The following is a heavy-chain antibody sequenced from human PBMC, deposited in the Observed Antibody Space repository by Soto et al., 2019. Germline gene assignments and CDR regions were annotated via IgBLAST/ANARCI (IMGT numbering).Heavy chain of an antibody. V-gene: IGHV3-72*01. Sequence: EVYLVESGGGLVQPGGSLRLSCEGSGFTFGDRIMDWVRQAPGKGLEWVARMRRKSNGYTVEYAASVRGRFTISRDDSKSSLYLQMTSLKIEDTAVYYCVRDSSRYSFDFWGQGTRVTVSS. D-gene: IGHD3-22*01. CDR2: MRRKSNGYTV. J-gene: IGHJ4*02. CDR3: VRDSSRYSFDF. CDR1: GFTFGDRI.